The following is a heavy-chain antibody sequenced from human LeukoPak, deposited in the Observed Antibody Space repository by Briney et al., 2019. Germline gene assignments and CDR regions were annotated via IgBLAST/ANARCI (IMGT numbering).Heavy chain of an antibody. CDR3: ARVGDRRAFDI. D-gene: IGHD3-10*01. CDR2: INHSGST. J-gene: IGHJ3*02. CDR1: GGSFSGYY. V-gene: IGHV4-34*01. Sequence: SETLSLTCAVYGGSFSGYYWSWIRQPPGKGLEWIGEINHSGSTNYNPSLKSRVTISVDTSKNQFSLKLSSVTAAATAVYYCARVGDRRAFDIWGQGTMVTVSS.